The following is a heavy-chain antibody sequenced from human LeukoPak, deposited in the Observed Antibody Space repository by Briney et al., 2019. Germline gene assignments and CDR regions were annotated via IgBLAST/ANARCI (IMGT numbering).Heavy chain of an antibody. D-gene: IGHD3-3*01. Sequence: SVKGRFTISRDNAKNSLYLQMNSLRAEDTAVYYCARDTRTTIFGATFNWFDPWGQGTQVTVSS. CDR3: ARDTRTTIFGATFNWFDP. V-gene: IGHV3-21*01. J-gene: IGHJ5*02.